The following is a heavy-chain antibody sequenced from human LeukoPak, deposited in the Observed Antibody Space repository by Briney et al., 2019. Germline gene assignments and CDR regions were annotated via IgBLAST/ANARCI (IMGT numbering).Heavy chain of an antibody. D-gene: IGHD4-23*01. V-gene: IGHV3-30*03. CDR2: ISYDGSNK. J-gene: IGHJ4*02. CDR3: AANGGPFDF. Sequence: PGGSLRLSCAASGFTFGSYGMHWVRQAPGKGLEWVALISYDGSNKYYADSVKGRFTISRDNSKNALYLQMNGLRAEDTAVYYCAANGGPFDFWGQGTLVTVSA. CDR1: GFTFGSYG.